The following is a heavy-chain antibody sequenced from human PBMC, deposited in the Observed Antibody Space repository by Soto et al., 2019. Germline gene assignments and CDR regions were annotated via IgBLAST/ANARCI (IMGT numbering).Heavy chain of an antibody. CDR1: GFTFSSYG. Sequence: GSLRLSCAASGFTFSSYGMHWVRQAPGKGLEWVAIISYDGSGKYYADSVQGRFTISRDNSKNTLYLQMNSLRAEDTAVYYCARDPTYLGGWPDYWGQGTLVTVSS. J-gene: IGHJ4*02. D-gene: IGHD6-19*01. V-gene: IGHV3-30*03. CDR2: ISYDGSGK. CDR3: ARDPTYLGGWPDY.